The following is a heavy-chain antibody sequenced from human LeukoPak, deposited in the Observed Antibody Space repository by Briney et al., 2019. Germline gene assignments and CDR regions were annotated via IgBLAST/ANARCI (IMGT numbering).Heavy chain of an antibody. CDR2: ISTYNNNT. J-gene: IGHJ4*02. Sequence: ASVKVSCKASGYTFTSYGISWVRQAPGQGLEWLGWISTYNNNTHYAQKFKVRVTMTTDTSTSTAYMELRSLRSDDTAVYHCARVSGSYRGAIDYWGQGTLVTVSS. V-gene: IGHV1-18*01. D-gene: IGHD1-26*01. CDR1: GYTFTSYG. CDR3: ARVSGSYRGAIDY.